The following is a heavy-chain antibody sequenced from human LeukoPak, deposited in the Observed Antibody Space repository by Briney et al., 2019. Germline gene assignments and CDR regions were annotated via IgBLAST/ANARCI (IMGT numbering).Heavy chain of an antibody. CDR1: GGSISSSSYY. J-gene: IGHJ4*02. V-gene: IGHV4-39*01. CDR2: IYYSGST. CDR3: ASFGFWSGYYGFDY. Sequence: SETLSLTCTVSGGSISSSSYYWGWIRQPPGKGLEWIGSIYYSGSTYYNPSLKSRVTISVDTSKNQFSLKLSSVTAADTAVYYRASFGFWSGYYGFDYWGQGTLVTVSS. D-gene: IGHD3-3*01.